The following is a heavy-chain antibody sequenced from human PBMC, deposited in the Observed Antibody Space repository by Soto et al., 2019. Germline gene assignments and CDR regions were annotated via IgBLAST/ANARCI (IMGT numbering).Heavy chain of an antibody. Sequence: QVQLVQSGAEVKKPGSSVKVSCKASGGTFSSYAISWVRQXXXXXXXXXGGIIPISETTNYAQKFQGRVTITADESKSTAYMELSSLRSEDTAVYYCARSQGSSTSLEIYYYYYYGMDVWGQGTTVTVSS. CDR1: GGTFSSYA. CDR3: ARSQGSSTSLEIYYYYYYGMDV. CDR2: IIPISETT. V-gene: IGHV1-69*01. D-gene: IGHD2-2*01. J-gene: IGHJ6*02.